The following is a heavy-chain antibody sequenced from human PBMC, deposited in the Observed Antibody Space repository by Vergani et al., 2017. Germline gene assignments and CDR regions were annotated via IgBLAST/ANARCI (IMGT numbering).Heavy chain of an antibody. V-gene: IGHV4-59*01. D-gene: IGHD3-3*01. CDR2: IYYSGST. Sequence: QVQLQESGPGLVKPSETLSLTCTVSGGSISSYYWSWIRQPPGKGLEWIGYIYYSGSTNYNPSLKSRVTISVDTSKNQFSLKLSSVTAADTAVYYCARGTYYDFWSGYEMAVWGKGTTVTVSS. CDR1: GGSISSYY. J-gene: IGHJ6*04. CDR3: ARGTYYDFWSGYEMAV.